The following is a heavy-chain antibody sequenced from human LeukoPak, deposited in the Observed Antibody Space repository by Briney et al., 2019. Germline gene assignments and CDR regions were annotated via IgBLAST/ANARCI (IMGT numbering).Heavy chain of an antibody. Sequence: ASVKVSCKASGYAFTDYYMNWVRQAPGQGLEWMGWINPKSGGTKYAQKFQGRVTMTRDTSISTAYMELSILRSDDTAVYYCVRAGELDYWGQGTLVTVSS. D-gene: IGHD7-27*01. V-gene: IGHV1-2*02. J-gene: IGHJ4*02. CDR3: VRAGELDY. CDR2: INPKSGGT. CDR1: GYAFTDYY.